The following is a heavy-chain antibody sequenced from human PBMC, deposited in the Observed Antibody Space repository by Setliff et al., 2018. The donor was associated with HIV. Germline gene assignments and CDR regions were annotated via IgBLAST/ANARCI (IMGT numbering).Heavy chain of an antibody. V-gene: IGHV4-39*01. J-gene: IGHJ4*02. CDR3: ASPASGGSSGQYHY. Sequence: SETLSLTCTVSGGSISGGSFYWGWIRQPPGKGLEWIGTIYHSGSTYYNPSLKSRVTISVDTSKNQFSLKLSSVTAADTAVYYCASPASGGSSGQYHYWGQGTLVTVS. CDR2: IYHSGST. D-gene: IGHD6-19*01. CDR1: GGSISGGSFY.